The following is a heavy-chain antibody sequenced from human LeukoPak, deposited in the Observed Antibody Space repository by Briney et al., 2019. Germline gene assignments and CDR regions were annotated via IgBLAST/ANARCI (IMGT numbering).Heavy chain of an antibody. J-gene: IGHJ4*02. D-gene: IGHD5-12*01. CDR3: ARGLGYSGYDPQGDPFFDY. V-gene: IGHV1-8*01. CDR1: GYTFTSYD. Sequence: ASVKVSCKASGYTFTSYDINWVRQATGQGLEWMGWMNPNSGNTGYAQKFQGRVTMTRNTSISTAYMELSSLRSEDTAVYYCARGLGYSGYDPQGDPFFDYWGQGPLVTVSS. CDR2: MNPNSGNT.